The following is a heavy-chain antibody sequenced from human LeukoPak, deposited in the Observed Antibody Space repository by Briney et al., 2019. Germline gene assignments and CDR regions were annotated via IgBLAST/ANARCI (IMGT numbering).Heavy chain of an antibody. D-gene: IGHD3-10*01. CDR2: IYHSGST. CDR1: GYSISSGYY. Sequence: SETLSLTCSVSGYSISSGYYWGWIRQPPGKGLEWIGSIYHSGSTYYKPSLKSRVTISVDTSKNQLSLKLSSVTAADTAVYYCAREGGSGVFDPWGQGTLVTVSS. V-gene: IGHV4-38-2*02. J-gene: IGHJ5*02. CDR3: AREGGSGVFDP.